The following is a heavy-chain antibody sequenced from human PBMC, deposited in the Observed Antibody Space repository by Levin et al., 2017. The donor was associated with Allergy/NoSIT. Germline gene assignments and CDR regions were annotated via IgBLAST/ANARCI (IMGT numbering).Heavy chain of an antibody. Sequence: PSETLSLTCAVYGGSFSGYYWSWIRQPPGKGLEWIGEINHSGSTNYNPSLKSRVTISVDTSKNQFSLKLSSVTAAETAVYYCARVGCSSTSCYGMDVWGKGTTVTVSS. D-gene: IGHD2-2*01. CDR3: ARVGCSSTSCYGMDV. CDR2: INHSGST. CDR1: GGSFSGYY. J-gene: IGHJ6*04. V-gene: IGHV4-34*01.